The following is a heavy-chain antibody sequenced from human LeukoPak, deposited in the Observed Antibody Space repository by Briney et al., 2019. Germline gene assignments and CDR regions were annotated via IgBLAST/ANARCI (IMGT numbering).Heavy chain of an antibody. CDR3: VRAYTTSGTYSEP. Sequence: GGSLRLSCAASGFTFTGYAMHWVRQAPGKGLEWVAVISYDGTNKYYADSVKGRFTISRDNSKNTLYLQMNSLRAEDTALYYCVRAYTTSGTYSEPWGQGTLVTVSS. CDR1: GFTFTGYA. D-gene: IGHD1-26*01. CDR2: ISYDGTNK. J-gene: IGHJ4*02. V-gene: IGHV3-30-3*01.